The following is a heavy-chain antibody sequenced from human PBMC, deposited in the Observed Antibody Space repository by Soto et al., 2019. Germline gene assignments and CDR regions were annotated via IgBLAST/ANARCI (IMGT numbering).Heavy chain of an antibody. CDR1: VGSVSSGNYY. J-gene: IGHJ4*02. D-gene: IGHD2-21*01. CDR3: ARTETATTFFYS. V-gene: IGHV4-61*01. CDR2: IYHTGST. Sequence: SETLSLTGTVSVGSVSSGNYYWSWIRQPPGKGLEWIGYIYHTGSTNYNPSLKSRVSISVDTSKNLFSLNLSSVTAADTAIYYRARTETATTFFYSRGQGTLVTVSA.